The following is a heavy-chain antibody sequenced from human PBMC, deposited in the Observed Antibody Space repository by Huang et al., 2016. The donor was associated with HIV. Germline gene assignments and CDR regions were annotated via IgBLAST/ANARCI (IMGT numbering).Heavy chain of an antibody. J-gene: IGHJ6*02. CDR2: IRQDESEK. V-gene: IGHV3-7*01. Sequence: VESGGRLVQPGGSIGLSCVGSTFTFGAYWMSWVRQPPGKGLEWVANIRQDESEKYYVDSVKGRFNISRDNAKKVLFLEMNNVRVEDTATYYCATKTAAMDIWGQGTTVTVS. D-gene: IGHD1-1*01. CDR1: TFTFGAYW. CDR3: ATKTAAMDI.